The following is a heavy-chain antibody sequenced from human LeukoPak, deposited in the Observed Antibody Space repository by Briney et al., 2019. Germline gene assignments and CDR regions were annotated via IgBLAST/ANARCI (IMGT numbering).Heavy chain of an antibody. Sequence: SETLSLTCTVSGGSISSSSYYWGWIRQPPWKGLEWIGSIYYSGSTYYNPSLKSRVTISVDTSKNQFSLKLSSVTAADTAVYYCARIHQLVGTVDYWGQGTLVTVSS. CDR1: GGSISSSSYY. J-gene: IGHJ4*02. CDR2: IYYSGST. CDR3: ARIHQLVGTVDY. D-gene: IGHD6-13*01. V-gene: IGHV4-39*07.